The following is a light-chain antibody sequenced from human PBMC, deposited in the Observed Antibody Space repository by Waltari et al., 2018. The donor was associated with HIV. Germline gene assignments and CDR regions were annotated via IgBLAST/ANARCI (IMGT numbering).Light chain of an antibody. Sequence: QSALTQPRSVSGSPGQSVTISCIGTNSAVGGYTYVSWYRQHPGEAPKLIIYDVTKRPSGVPDRFSGAKSVNTASLTVSGLQADDEAEYYCCSYAGSYTWLFGGGTKLTVL. J-gene: IGLJ2*01. CDR1: NSAVGGYTY. CDR2: DVT. V-gene: IGLV2-11*01. CDR3: CSYAGSYTWL.